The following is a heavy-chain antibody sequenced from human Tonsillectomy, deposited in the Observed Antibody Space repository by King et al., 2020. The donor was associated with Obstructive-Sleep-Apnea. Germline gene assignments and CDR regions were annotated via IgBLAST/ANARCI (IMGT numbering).Heavy chain of an antibody. CDR3: AKAQEDIVVVVAATDY. D-gene: IGHD2-15*01. CDR1: GFTFSSYA. Sequence: VQLVESGGGLVQPGGSLRLSCAASGFTFSSYAMSWVRQALGKVLEWVSAISGRVGSTYYADSLKGRFTISRDNSKNTLYLQMNSLRAEDTAVYYCAKAQEDIVVVVAATDYWGQGTLVTVSS. V-gene: IGHV3-23*04. J-gene: IGHJ4*02. CDR2: ISGRVGST.